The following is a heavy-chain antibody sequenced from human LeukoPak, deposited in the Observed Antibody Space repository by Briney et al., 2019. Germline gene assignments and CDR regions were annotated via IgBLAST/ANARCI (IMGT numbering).Heavy chain of an antibody. CDR3: ARDYDSSGYYYLYYYYGMDV. D-gene: IGHD3-22*01. Sequence: GGSLRLSCAASGFTFSSYSMHWVRQAPGKGLEWVAVIWYDGSNKYYADSVKGRFTISRDNSKNTLYLQMNSLRAEDTAVYYCARDYDSSGYYYLYYYYGMDVWGQGTTVTVSS. J-gene: IGHJ6*02. V-gene: IGHV3-33*01. CDR2: IWYDGSNK. CDR1: GFTFSSYS.